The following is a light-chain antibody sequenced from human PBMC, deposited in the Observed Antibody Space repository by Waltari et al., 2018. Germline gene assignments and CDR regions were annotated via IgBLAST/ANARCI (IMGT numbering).Light chain of an antibody. Sequence: QSALTQPPSASGSPGQSVTISCPGTSSDVGGYDYVPWYQQHPDKAPKLMIYEVTKRPSVVPDRFSGSKSGNTASLTVSGLQAEDEADYYCSSYAGSNLWVFGGGTKLTVL. CDR3: SSYAGSNLWV. V-gene: IGLV2-8*01. J-gene: IGLJ3*02. CDR1: SSDVGGYDY. CDR2: EVT.